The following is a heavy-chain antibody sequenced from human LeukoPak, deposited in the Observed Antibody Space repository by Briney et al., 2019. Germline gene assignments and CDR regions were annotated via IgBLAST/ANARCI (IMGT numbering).Heavy chain of an antibody. J-gene: IGHJ6*02. CDR1: GYTFTSYD. Sequence: ASVKVSCKASGYTFTSYDINWVRQATGQGLEWMGWMNPNSGNTGYAQKFQGRVTMTRNTSISTAYMELSSLRSEDTAVYYCARGKAPSMITFGGVIEYYYYYGMDVWGQGTTVTVSS. CDR2: MNPNSGNT. CDR3: ARGKAPSMITFGGVIEYYYYYGMDV. D-gene: IGHD3-16*02. V-gene: IGHV1-8*01.